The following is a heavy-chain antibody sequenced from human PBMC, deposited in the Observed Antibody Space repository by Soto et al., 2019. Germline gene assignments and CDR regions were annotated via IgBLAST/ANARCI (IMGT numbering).Heavy chain of an antibody. V-gene: IGHV3-21*02. J-gene: IGHJ4*02. CDR2: ISSSSLYI. D-gene: IGHD3-16*01. Sequence: EVQLVESGGGLVWPGGSVRLSCAASGFTFRSHTMSWLRQAPGKGLEWVSSISSSSLYIFSADEVKGRFSISRDNARNSVFLQLNCLTVEDTAVYYCARDVTPDSIWNGGSAVWGQGTLVTVSS. CDR1: GFTFRSHT. CDR3: ARDVTPDSIWNGGSAV.